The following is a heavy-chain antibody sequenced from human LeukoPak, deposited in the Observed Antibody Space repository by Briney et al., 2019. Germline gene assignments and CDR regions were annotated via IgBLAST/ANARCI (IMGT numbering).Heavy chain of an antibody. D-gene: IGHD3-10*01. CDR2: ISYDGSNK. CDR3: AKDRGENGVIDY. Sequence: GGSLRLSCVASGFTFSGYGMHWVRQAPGKGLEWVAVISYDGSNKYYADSVKGRFTISRDNSKNTLYLQMNSLRAEDTAVYYCAKDRGENGVIDYWGQGTLVTVSS. V-gene: IGHV3-30*18. CDR1: GFTFSGYG. J-gene: IGHJ4*02.